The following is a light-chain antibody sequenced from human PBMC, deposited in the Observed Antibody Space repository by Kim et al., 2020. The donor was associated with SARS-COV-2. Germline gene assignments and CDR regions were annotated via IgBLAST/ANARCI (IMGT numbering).Light chain of an antibody. CDR3: QQYHNFRWT. Sequence: ELVLTQSPGTLSLSPGERATLSCRASQSVDSVYLGWYQQKPGQAPRLVMSATSRRATGTPDRFSGSGSGRDFTLTISRLEPEDFAVYYCQQYHNFRWTFGQGTKVDIK. J-gene: IGKJ1*01. CDR2: ATS. V-gene: IGKV3-20*01. CDR1: QSVDSVY.